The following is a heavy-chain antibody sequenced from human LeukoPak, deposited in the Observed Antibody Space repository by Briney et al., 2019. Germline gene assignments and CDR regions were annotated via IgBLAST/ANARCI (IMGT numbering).Heavy chain of an antibody. CDR1: GFPFNDYS. CDR2: IGISSGNT. CDR3: ARDHNYAFDD. J-gene: IGHJ4*02. D-gene: IGHD1-1*01. Sequence: GGSLRLCCAASGFPFNDYSMNWVRQAPGKGLEWISYIGISSGNTKYADSVKGRFTISGDNAKNSLYLQMNNLRVEDTAVYYCARDHNYAFDDWGQGTLVTVSS. V-gene: IGHV3-48*04.